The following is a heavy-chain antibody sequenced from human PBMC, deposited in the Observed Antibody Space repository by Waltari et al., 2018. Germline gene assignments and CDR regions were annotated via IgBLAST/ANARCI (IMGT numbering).Heavy chain of an antibody. CDR2: INSGGDT. Sequence: EVQLVESGGGLIQPGGSLRPSCAASGFTVSNYYMSWVRQAPGKGLEWVSVINSGGDTHYADSVKGRFTISRDNSKNTIYLQLNTLRAEDTALYYCARDVAGYYYFDLWGRGTLVTV. CDR1: GFTVSNYY. CDR3: ARDVAGYYYFDL. V-gene: IGHV3-53*01. J-gene: IGHJ2*01.